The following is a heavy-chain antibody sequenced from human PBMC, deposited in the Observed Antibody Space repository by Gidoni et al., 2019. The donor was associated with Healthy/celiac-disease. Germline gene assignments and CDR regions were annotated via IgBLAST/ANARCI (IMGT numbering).Heavy chain of an antibody. Sequence: QVQLVASGGGVVQPGRSLRLSCAASGFPFSSYGMHWVRQAPGKGLEWVAVIWYDGSNKYYADSVKGRFTISRDNSKNTLYLQMNSLRAEDTAVYYCARALIPVVVAATLDYWGQGTLVTVSS. CDR3: ARALIPVVVAATLDY. D-gene: IGHD2-15*01. J-gene: IGHJ4*02. CDR1: GFPFSSYG. CDR2: IWYDGSNK. V-gene: IGHV3-33*01.